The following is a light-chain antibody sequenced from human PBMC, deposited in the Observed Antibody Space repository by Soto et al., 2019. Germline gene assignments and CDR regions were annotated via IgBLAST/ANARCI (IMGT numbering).Light chain of an antibody. CDR1: SSNIGAGYD. V-gene: IGLV1-40*01. CDR3: QSYDSSLSGCV. CDR2: GNS. J-gene: IGLJ7*01. Sequence: QSVLTQPPSVSGAPGQRGTISCTGSSSNIGAGYDVHWYQQLPGTAPKLLIYGNSNRPSGVPDRFSGSKSGTSASLAITGLQAEDEADYYCQSYDSSLSGCVFGTGTQLTVL.